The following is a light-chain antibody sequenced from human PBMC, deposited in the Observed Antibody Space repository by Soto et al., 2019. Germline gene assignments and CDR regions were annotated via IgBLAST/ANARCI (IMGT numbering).Light chain of an antibody. J-gene: IGKJ1*01. Sequence: DIQVTQSPSSLSASVGDRVTITCLASQSVSNYLNGFQQKQVKAPKLLIYAASTLQGGVSSRFSGRGSGTDFTLTISSLQPEDFATYYCQQYGSSPRTFGQGTKVDIK. V-gene: IGKV1-39*01. CDR2: AAS. CDR3: QQYGSSPRT. CDR1: QSVSNY.